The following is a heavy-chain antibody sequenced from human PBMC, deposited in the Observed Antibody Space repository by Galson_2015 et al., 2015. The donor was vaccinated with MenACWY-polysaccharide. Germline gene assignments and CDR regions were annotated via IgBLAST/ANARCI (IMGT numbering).Heavy chain of an antibody. CDR2: FHTAGDS. V-gene: IGHV3-13*01. D-gene: IGHD2-2*01. CDR3: ARGSCSATSCDGRLNGLDT. Sequence: SLRLSCAASGFTFNTYDMHWVRQATGKGLEWVSAFHTAGDSHYADSVKGRFTISRGNAKNSMYLQMSSLRAGDTAVYYCARGSCSATSCDGRLNGLDTWGQGTVVTVSS. J-gene: IGHJ3*02. CDR1: GFTFNTYD.